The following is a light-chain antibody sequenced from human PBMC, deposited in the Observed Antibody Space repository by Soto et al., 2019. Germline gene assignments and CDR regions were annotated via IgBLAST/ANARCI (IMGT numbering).Light chain of an antibody. CDR1: RSLVYSDGETY. CDR2: AVA. V-gene: IGKV2D-29*01. J-gene: IGKJ1*01. CDR3: LQTEKFPWT. Sequence: EIVMTQTPLSLSVTPGQPASISCKSSRSLVYSDGETYVYWYVQKAGQPPQLLIYAVAKRFSGVPDWFSGSGSGTDFTLKISRVEAEDAGVYYCLQTEKFPWTFGQGTKVEF.